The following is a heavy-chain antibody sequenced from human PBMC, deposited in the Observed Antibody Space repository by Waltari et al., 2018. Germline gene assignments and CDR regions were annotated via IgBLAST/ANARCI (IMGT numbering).Heavy chain of an antibody. D-gene: IGHD2-15*01. V-gene: IGHV4-59*01. J-gene: IGHJ6*03. Sequence: QVQLQESGPGLVKPAETLSLTCTVSGGSISNYYCSWIRQPPGKGLEWIGYISYSGSTTYSPSLKSRVTITVDTSKKQFSLKLNFVTAADTAVYYCARGSEGSYCSGGTCYSYYYMYVWGKGTTVTVSS. CDR3: ARGSEGSYCSGGTCYSYYYMYV. CDR1: GGSISNYY. CDR2: ISYSGST.